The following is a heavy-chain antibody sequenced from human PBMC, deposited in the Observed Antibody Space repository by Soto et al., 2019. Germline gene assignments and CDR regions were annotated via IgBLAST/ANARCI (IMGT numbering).Heavy chain of an antibody. CDR1: GGSITNTDYY. CDR3: AREGPYYYGMDA. J-gene: IGHJ6*02. Sequence: PSETLSLTCSVSGGSITNTDYYWNWIRQSPGKGLEWIGSIDYSGSTYYNPSLKSRVIISADTSKNLFSLKLRSVTAADTALYFCAREGPYYYGMDAWGQGTTVTVSS. V-gene: IGHV4-30-4*01. CDR2: IDYSGST.